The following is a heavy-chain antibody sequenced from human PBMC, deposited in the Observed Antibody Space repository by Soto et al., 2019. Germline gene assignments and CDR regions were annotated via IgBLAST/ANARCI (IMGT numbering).Heavy chain of an antibody. CDR2: ISGSGGST. J-gene: IGHJ4*02. Sequence: GSLSISCAASGVTFSSYGMSLVRQAPGKGLEWVSAISGSGGSTYYADSVKGRFTISRDNSKNTLYLQMNIMRAEDTAVYYCANKGGSRRDGYKHGDGFDYWGQGTLVTGSS. CDR1: GVTFSSYG. CDR3: ANKGGSRRDGYKHGDGFDY. V-gene: IGHV3-23*01. D-gene: IGHD5-12*01.